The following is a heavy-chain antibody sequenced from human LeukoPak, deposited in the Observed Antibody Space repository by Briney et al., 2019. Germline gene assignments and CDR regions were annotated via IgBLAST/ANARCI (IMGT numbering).Heavy chain of an antibody. J-gene: IGHJ4*02. Sequence: SETLSLTCTVSGGPISIGSYYWSWIWQPAGKVLEWNGSIYTSGSTNYNPYLKSRVTISVDTSKNQFSLKLSSVTAADTAVYYCARERTARECQTFDYWGQGTLVTVSS. CDR2: IYTSGST. CDR1: GGPISIGSYY. D-gene: IGHD5/OR15-5a*01. CDR3: ARERTARECQTFDY. V-gene: IGHV4-61*02.